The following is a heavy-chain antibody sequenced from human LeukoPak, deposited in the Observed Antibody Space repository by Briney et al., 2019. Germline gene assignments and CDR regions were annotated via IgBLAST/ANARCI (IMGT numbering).Heavy chain of an antibody. V-gene: IGHV3-23*01. J-gene: IGHJ4*02. CDR1: GFTFSSHA. CDR3: ATSRVVAYCINDVCPGRH. D-gene: IGHD2-8*01. Sequence: GGSLRLSCAASGFTFSSHAMSWVRQAPGKGLEWVSAISGGGDLTYYADSVKGRFTISRDNSKNTLYLQMNSLRAEDTAVYYCATSRVVAYCINDVCPGRHWGQGTLVTVSS. CDR2: ISGGGDLT.